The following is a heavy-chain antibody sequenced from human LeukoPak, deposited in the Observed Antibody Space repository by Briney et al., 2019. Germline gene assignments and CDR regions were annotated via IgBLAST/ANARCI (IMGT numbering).Heavy chain of an antibody. V-gene: IGHV1-8*03. J-gene: IGHJ3*02. Sequence: GASVKVSCKASGYTFTSYDINWVRRATGQGLEWMGWMNPNSGNTGYAQKFQGRVTITRNTSISTAYMELSSLRSEDTAVYYCARGGWELLGAFDIWGQGTMVTVSS. CDR2: MNPNSGNT. D-gene: IGHD1-26*01. CDR3: ARGGWELLGAFDI. CDR1: GYTFTSYD.